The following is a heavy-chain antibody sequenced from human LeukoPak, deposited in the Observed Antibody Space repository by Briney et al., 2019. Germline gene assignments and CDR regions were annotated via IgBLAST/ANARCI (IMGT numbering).Heavy chain of an antibody. J-gene: IGHJ4*02. D-gene: IGHD3-3*01. CDR2: IKQDGSEK. V-gene: IGHV3-7*01. Sequence: GGSLRLSCAASGFTFSSYWMSWVRQAPGKGLEWVANIKQDGSEKYYVDSVKGRFTISRDNAKNSLYLQMNSLRAEDTAVYYCARERRARTIFGVVIDYFDYWGQGTLVTVSS. CDR3: ARERRARTIFGVVIDYFDY. CDR1: GFTFSSYW.